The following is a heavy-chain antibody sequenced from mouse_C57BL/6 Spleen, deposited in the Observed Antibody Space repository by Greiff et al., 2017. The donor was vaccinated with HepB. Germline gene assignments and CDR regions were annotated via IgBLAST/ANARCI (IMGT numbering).Heavy chain of an antibody. CDR1: GYTFTSYW. J-gene: IGHJ1*03. V-gene: IGHV1-72*01. D-gene: IGHD1-1*01. Sequence: VQLQQSGAELVKPGASVKLSCKASGYTFTSYWMHWVKQRPGRGLEWIGRIDPNSGGTKYNEKFKSKATLTVDKPSSTAYMQLSSLTSEDSAVYYCATHLITTVVAGDWYFDVWGTGTTVTVSS. CDR2: IDPNSGGT. CDR3: ATHLITTVVAGDWYFDV.